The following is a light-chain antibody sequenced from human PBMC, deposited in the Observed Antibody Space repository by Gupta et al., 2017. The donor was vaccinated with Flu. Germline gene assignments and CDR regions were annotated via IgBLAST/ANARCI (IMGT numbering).Light chain of an antibody. CDR3: MQGLRTPST. CDR2: LGS. Sequence: DVVMTQSPLSLPVTPGESASISCTSSQSLLHFDGKNYLDWYLKKPGQSPQLLMYLGSNRASGVPDRFSGSGSDTHFTLKISRVEAGDVGIYYCMQGLRTPSTFGQGTKLEIK. V-gene: IGKV2-28*01. J-gene: IGKJ2*02. CDR1: QSLLHFDGKNY.